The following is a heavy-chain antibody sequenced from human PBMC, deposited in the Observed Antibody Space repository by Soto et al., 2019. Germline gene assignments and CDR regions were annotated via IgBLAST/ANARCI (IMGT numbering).Heavy chain of an antibody. V-gene: IGHV3-33*01. J-gene: IGHJ4*02. D-gene: IGHD2-15*01. CDR2: IWYDGSNK. CDR3: ARDRYCSGGSCLYYFDY. Sequence: QVQLVESGGGVVQPGRSLRLSCAASGFTFSSYGMHWVRQAPGKGLEWVAVIWYDGSNKYYADSVKGRFTISRDNSKNTLYLQMNSLRAEDTAVYYCARDRYCSGGSCLYYFDYWSQGTLVTVSS. CDR1: GFTFSSYG.